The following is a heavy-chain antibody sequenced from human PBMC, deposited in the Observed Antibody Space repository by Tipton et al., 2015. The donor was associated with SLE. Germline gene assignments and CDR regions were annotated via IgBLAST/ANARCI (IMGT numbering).Heavy chain of an antibody. CDR3: AREHHSGDV. Sequence: QLVQSGAEVKKPGASVKVSCKASGYTFITYDISWMRQAPGQGLEWMGWISTDTGNPTYAQGFTGRFVLSLDTSVSTAYLEIYSLKAEDTAVYYCAREHHSGDVWGQGTTVTVSS. CDR2: ISTDTGNP. D-gene: IGHD5-12*01. CDR1: GYTFITYD. J-gene: IGHJ6*02. V-gene: IGHV7-4-1*01.